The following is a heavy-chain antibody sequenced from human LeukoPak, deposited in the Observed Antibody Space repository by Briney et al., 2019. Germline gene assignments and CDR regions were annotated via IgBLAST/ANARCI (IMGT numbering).Heavy chain of an antibody. D-gene: IGHD5-12*01. CDR2: ISYSGTYI. CDR1: GFTFSSYS. V-gene: IGHV3-21*01. CDR3: ARGYSAYNYYFDY. Sequence: GGSLRLSCAASGFTFSSYSMNWVRQAPGKGLEWVSSISYSGTYIYYADSVRGRFSISRDNAKNSLYLQMNSLRAEDTAVYYRARGYSAYNYYFDYWGQGTLVTVSS. J-gene: IGHJ4*02.